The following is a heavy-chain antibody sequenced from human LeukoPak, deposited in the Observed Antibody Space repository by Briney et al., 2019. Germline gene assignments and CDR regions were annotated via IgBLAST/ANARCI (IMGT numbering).Heavy chain of an antibody. V-gene: IGHV3-9*01. CDR2: ISWNSGSI. D-gene: IGHD6-19*01. J-gene: IGHJ4*02. CDR1: GFTFSGFA. Sequence: PGGSLRLSCAASGFTFSGFAMSWVRQAPGKGLEWVSGISWNSGSIGYADSVKGRFTISRDNAKNSLYLQMNSLRAEDTALYYCAKSSQQWLGLYFFDYWGQGTLVTVSS. CDR3: AKSSQQWLGLYFFDY.